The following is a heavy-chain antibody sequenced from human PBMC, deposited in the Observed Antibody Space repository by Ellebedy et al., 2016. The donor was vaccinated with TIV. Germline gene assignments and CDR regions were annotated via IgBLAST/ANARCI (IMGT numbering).Heavy chain of an antibody. Sequence: GESLKISCEASGFTFSTYTMNWVRQAPGKGLEWVSSISSSSSNMYYVDSVRGRFTISRDNAKNSLYLQMDSLSAADTAVYYCARGSYSPDGAYYYYAMNVWGQGTTVTVSS. V-gene: IGHV3-21*01. CDR2: ISSSSSNM. D-gene: IGHD3-10*01. CDR3: ARGSYSPDGAYYYYAMNV. CDR1: GFTFSTYT. J-gene: IGHJ6*02.